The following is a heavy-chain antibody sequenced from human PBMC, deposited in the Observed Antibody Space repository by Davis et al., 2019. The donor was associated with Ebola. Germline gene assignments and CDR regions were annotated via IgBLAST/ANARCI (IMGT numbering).Heavy chain of an antibody. Sequence: AASVKVSCKASGYTFTGYYMHWVRQAPGQGLEWMGWINPNSGGTNYAQKFQGRVTITRDTSASTAYMELSSLRSEDTAVYYCARAGKNDYWGQGTLVTVSS. V-gene: IGHV1-2*02. J-gene: IGHJ4*02. CDR3: ARAGKNDY. CDR2: INPNSGGT. CDR1: GYTFTGYY.